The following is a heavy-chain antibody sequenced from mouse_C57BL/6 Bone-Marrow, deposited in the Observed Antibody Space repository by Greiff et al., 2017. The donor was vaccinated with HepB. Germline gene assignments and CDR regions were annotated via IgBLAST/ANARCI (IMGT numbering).Heavy chain of an antibody. CDR3: ARVDYYGSSYFDY. D-gene: IGHD1-1*01. CDR1: GYSITSGYY. CDR2: ISYDGSN. J-gene: IGHJ2*01. V-gene: IGHV3-6*01. Sequence: EVQLQQSGPGLVKPSQSLSLTCSVTGYSITSGYYWNWIRQFPGNNLEWMGYISYDGSNNYNPSLKNRISITRDTSKNQFFLKLNSVTTEDTATYYCARVDYYGSSYFDYWGQGTTLTVSS.